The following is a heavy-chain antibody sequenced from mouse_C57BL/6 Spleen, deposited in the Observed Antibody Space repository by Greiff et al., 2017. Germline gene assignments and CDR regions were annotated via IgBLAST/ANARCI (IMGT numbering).Heavy chain of an antibody. V-gene: IGHV14-3*01. J-gene: IGHJ3*01. D-gene: IGHD1-1*01. Sequence: VQLQQSVAELVRPGASVKLSCTASGFNIKNTYMHWVKQRPEQGLEWIGRIDPANGNTKYAPKFQGQATITADTSSNTAYLQLSSLTSEDTAIYYCARWYDGSSYGVADWGQGTLVTVSA. CDR2: IDPANGNT. CDR1: GFNIKNTY. CDR3: ARWYDGSSYGVAD.